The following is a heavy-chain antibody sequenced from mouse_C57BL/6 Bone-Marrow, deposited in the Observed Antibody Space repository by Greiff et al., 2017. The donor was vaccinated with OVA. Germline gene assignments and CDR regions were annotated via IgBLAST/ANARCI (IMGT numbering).Heavy chain of an antibody. CDR3: ARGVYYDYEGWFAY. V-gene: IGHV1-82*01. Sequence: VQLQQSGPELVKPGASVKISCKASGYAFSSSWMNWVKQRPGTGLEWIGRIYPGDGDTNYNGKFKGKATLTADKSSSTAYMQLSSLTSEDSAVYFCARGVYYDYEGWFAYWGQGTLVTVSA. CDR1: GYAFSSSW. CDR2: IYPGDGDT. D-gene: IGHD2-4*01. J-gene: IGHJ3*01.